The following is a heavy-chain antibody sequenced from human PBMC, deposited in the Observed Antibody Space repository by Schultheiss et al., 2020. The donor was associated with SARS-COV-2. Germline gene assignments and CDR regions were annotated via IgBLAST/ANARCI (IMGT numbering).Heavy chain of an antibody. CDR3: ARFGRGSYLDY. D-gene: IGHD1-26*01. CDR1: GFTLGTYW. J-gene: IGHJ4*02. Sequence: GGSLRLSCVASGFTLGTYWMHWVRQAPGKRPLWVSRINENGDTTDYADSVKGRFTISRDDVKSSVFLQMNSLRAEDTAVYYCARFGRGSYLDYWGQGTLVTVSS. CDR2: INENGDTT. V-gene: IGHV3-74*01.